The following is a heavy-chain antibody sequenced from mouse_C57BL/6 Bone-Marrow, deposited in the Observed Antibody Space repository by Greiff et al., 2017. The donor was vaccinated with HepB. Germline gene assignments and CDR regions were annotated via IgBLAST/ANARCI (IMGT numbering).Heavy chain of an antibody. CDR1: GYSITSGYY. V-gene: IGHV3-6*01. J-gene: IGHJ1*03. Sequence: EVQLQESGPGLVKPSQSLSLTCSVTGYSITSGYYWYWIRQLPGNKLEWMGYISYDGSNNYNPALKNRITITRDTSKNHFFLKLNSVTTEDTATYYCARTPFITTVVYWYFDVWGTGTTVTVSS. CDR3: ARTPFITTVVYWYFDV. D-gene: IGHD1-1*01. CDR2: ISYDGSN.